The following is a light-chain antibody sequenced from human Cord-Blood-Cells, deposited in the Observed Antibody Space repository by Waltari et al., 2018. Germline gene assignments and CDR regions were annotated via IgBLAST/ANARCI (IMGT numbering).Light chain of an antibody. Sequence: QSALTQPASVSGSPGQSITIPCTGTSRDVGGYNYVSWYQPHPGKAPKLMIYDVSNRPSGVSNRFSGSKSGNTASLTISGLQAEDEADYYCSSYTSSSTYVFGTGTKVTVL. J-gene: IGLJ1*01. CDR2: DVS. CDR3: SSYTSSSTYV. V-gene: IGLV2-14*01. CDR1: SRDVGGYNY.